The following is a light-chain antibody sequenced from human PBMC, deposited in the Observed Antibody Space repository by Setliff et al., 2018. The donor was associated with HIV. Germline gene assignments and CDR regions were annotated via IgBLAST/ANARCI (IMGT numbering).Light chain of an antibody. V-gene: IGLV2-14*01. Sequence: QSALTQPRSVSGSPGQSVTISCTGTSSDVGGYNYVSWYQQHPGKAPKLMISDVSNRPSGVSNRFSGSKSGNTASLTISGLQTEDEADYYCSSYTSSTPLYVFGTGTKVTVL. J-gene: IGLJ1*01. CDR2: DVS. CDR1: SSDVGGYNY. CDR3: SSYTSSTPLYV.